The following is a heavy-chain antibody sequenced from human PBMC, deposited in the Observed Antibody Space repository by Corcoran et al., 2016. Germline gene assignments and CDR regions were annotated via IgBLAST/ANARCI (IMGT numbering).Heavy chain of an antibody. CDR3: ASVFTSGWQDDL. Sequence: QVQLVQSGAEVKRPGASVKVSCRASGFILNSYHIHWVRQAPGQGLEWMGIINISVLTTNYAQKFQGRVTMTRDTSTNTVYMELGSLTSEDTAVYFCASVFTSGWQDDLWGQGTRVTVSS. D-gene: IGHD6-19*01. CDR2: INISVLTT. CDR1: GFILNSYH. V-gene: IGHV1-46*02. J-gene: IGHJ5*02.